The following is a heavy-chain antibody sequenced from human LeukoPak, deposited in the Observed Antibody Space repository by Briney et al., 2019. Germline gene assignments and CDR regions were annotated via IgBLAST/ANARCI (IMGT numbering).Heavy chain of an antibody. CDR1: GYTFTNYW. J-gene: IGHJ4*02. CDR2: IYPGDSDT. CDR3: ARRNGDYAVDY. V-gene: IGHV5-51*01. Sequence: GKSLKISCKGSGYTFTNYWIGWVRQMPGKGLEWMGIIYPGDSDTRYSPSFQGQVTISADKSISTAYLQRGSLKASDTAMYHCARRNGDYAVDYWGQGTLVTVSS. D-gene: IGHD4-17*01.